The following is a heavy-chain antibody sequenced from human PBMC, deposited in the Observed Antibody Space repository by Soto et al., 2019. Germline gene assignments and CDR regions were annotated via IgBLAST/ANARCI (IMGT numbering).Heavy chain of an antibody. Sequence: PGGSLRLSCAASGFTFSDYYMSWIRQAPGKGLEWVSYISSSSSYTNYADSVKGRFTISRDNAKNSLYLQMNSLRAEDTAVYYCARGGGRGVTADYWGQGTLVTVSS. CDR2: ISSSSSYT. CDR1: GFTFSDYY. V-gene: IGHV3-11*06. CDR3: ARGGGRGVTADY. D-gene: IGHD2-21*02. J-gene: IGHJ4*02.